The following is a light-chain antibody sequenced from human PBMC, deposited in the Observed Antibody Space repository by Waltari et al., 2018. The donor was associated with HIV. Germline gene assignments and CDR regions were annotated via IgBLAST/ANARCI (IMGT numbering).Light chain of an antibody. CDR1: GSDLRDYNS. J-gene: IGLJ3*02. V-gene: IGLV2-14*01. Sequence: QSALTQPASVSGSPGQSITISCTGNGSDLRDYNSVSWYQHHPGKAPKVIIYEVSYRPLWVSSRFSGSISGNTASLTISGLQAEDEADYFCTSYISSASPEFGGGTKVTVL. CDR2: EVS. CDR3: TSYISSASPE.